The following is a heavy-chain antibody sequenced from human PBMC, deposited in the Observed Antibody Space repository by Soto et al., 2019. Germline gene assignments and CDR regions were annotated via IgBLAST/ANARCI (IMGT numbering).Heavy chain of an antibody. D-gene: IGHD5-18*01. CDR2: IYYSGST. J-gene: IGHJ4*02. CDR3: ATNTAMATGGYYFDY. Sequence: QVQLQESGPGLVKPSQTLSLTCTVSGGSISSGDYYWSWIRQPPGKGLEWIGYIYYSGSTYYNPSLKSRVTISVDTSKNQFSLKLSSVTAADTAVYYCATNTAMATGGYYFDYCGQGTLVTVSS. V-gene: IGHV4-30-4*01. CDR1: GGSISSGDYY.